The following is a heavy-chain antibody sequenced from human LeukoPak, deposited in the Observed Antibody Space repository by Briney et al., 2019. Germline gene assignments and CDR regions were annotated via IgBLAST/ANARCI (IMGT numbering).Heavy chain of an antibody. CDR2: TRNKANSYTT. CDR1: GFTFSDHY. CDR3: VREKGYCSSTTCYTWFDP. Sequence: GGSLRLSCAASGFTFSDHYMDWVRQAPGKGLEWVGRTRNKANSYTTEYAASVKGRFTISRDDSKNSLYLQINSLKTEDTAVYYCVREKGYCSSTTCYTWFDPWGQGTLVTVSS. V-gene: IGHV3-72*01. J-gene: IGHJ5*02. D-gene: IGHD2-2*02.